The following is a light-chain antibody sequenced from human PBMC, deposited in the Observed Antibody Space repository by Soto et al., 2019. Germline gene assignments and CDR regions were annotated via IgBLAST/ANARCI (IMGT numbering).Light chain of an antibody. V-gene: IGKV3-20*01. CDR2: GVS. J-gene: IGKJ2*01. Sequence: ELVLTQSPGTLSLAPGDRATISCRASQRVNSKDLACYQQKSGQAPRLLIYGVSRRATGIPDRFSGGASGTDFTLTINRLEPEDFAVYYCQHHGNSPLYTFGQGTNLEI. CDR1: QRVNSKD. CDR3: QHHGNSPLYT.